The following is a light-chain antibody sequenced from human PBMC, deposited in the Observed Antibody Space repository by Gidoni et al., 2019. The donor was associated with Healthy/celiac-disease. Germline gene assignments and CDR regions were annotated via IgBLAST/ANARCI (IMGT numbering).Light chain of an antibody. J-gene: IGLJ2*01. V-gene: IGLV2-14*04. CDR2: DVS. Sequence: GQSITISCTGTSSDVGGYNYVSWYQQHPGKAPKLMIYDVSNRPSGVSNRFSGSKSGNTASLTISGLQAEDEADYYCSSYTSSSSVVFGGGTKLTVL. CDR3: SSYTSSSSVV. CDR1: SSDVGGYNY.